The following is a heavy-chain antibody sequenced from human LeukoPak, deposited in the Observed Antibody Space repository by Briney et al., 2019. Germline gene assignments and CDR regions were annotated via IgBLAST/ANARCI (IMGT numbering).Heavy chain of an antibody. CDR3: ATDRAWGSNFDY. J-gene: IGHJ4*02. Sequence: GASVKVSCKASGYTFTGYHMHWVRQAPGKGLEWMGGFDPEDGETIYAQKFQGRVTMTEDTSTDTAYMELSSLRSEDTAVYYCATDRAWGSNFDYWGQGTLVTVSS. D-gene: IGHD1-26*01. CDR2: FDPEDGET. V-gene: IGHV1-24*01. CDR1: GYTFTGYH.